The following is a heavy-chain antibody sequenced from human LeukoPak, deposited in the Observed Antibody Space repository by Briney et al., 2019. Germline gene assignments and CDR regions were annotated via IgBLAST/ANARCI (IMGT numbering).Heavy chain of an antibody. D-gene: IGHD3-10*01. CDR3: ARVGSPRGVNYYYYMDV. CDR1: GASISSNNYY. Sequence: PSETLSLTCTVSGASISSNNYYWGWVRQPPGKGLEWIGNIYSSGNTYYNASLKSRVTIYIDTSKNQFSLNLSSVTAADTAVYYCARVGSPRGVNYYYYMDVWGKGTTVTISS. CDR2: IYSSGNT. J-gene: IGHJ6*03. V-gene: IGHV4-39*01.